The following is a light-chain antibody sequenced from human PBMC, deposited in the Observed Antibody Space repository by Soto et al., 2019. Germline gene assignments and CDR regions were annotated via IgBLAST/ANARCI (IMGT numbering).Light chain of an antibody. CDR3: QQGSDWPPTFT. CDR2: GIS. J-gene: IGKJ2*01. CDR1: QIVSNS. V-gene: IGKV3-11*01. Sequence: EMVLTQSPATLSLSPGERVTLSCSASQIVSNSLVWYQQKAGQALRRLLYGISYRATGVPARFSGSGSGTDFTLRISSLEPEDVAIYYCQQGSDWPPTFTFGQGTKLEIK.